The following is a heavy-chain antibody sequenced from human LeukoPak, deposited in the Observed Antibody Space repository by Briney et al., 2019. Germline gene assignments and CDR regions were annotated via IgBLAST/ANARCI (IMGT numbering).Heavy chain of an antibody. D-gene: IGHD3-16*01. Sequence: SVKVSCKASGGSLGSYAFTWVRQAPGQGLEWMGGVIPIFGKTNYAQKFQGRVTITADESTSTVFMEVSSLRFEDTAMYYCARVIWGSRHFYHAMDVWGKGTTVTVSS. CDR2: VIPIFGKT. J-gene: IGHJ6*04. CDR1: GGSLGSYA. CDR3: ARVIWGSRHFYHAMDV. V-gene: IGHV1-69*13.